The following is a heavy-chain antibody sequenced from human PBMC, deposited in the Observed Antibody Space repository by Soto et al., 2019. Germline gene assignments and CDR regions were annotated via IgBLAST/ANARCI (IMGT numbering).Heavy chain of an antibody. Sequence: GGSLRLSCAASGFTFSSYAMSWVRQAPGKGLEWVSAISGSGGSTYYADSVKGRFTIPRDNSKNTLYLQMNSLRAEDTAVYYCAEFFWSDDSSGSFDYWGQGTLVTVSS. J-gene: IGHJ4*02. CDR2: ISGSGGST. V-gene: IGHV3-23*01. CDR1: GFTFSSYA. CDR3: AEFFWSDDSSGSFDY. D-gene: IGHD3-22*01.